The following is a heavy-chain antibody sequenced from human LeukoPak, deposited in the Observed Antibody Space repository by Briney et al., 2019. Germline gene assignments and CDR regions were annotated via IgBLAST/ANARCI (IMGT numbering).Heavy chain of an antibody. Sequence: SETLSLTCSVSGDSISSSTDYWGWIRQPPGKGLEYIGSISKSGSTYYDPSLRGRVTISVDTSKNQFSLKVTSVTAADTAVYYCSRLIPTGVDGRGWFDSWGQGTLVTVSP. CDR2: ISKSGST. CDR3: SRLIPTGVDGRGWFDS. CDR1: GDSISSSTDY. V-gene: IGHV4-39*01. J-gene: IGHJ5*01. D-gene: IGHD1-14*01.